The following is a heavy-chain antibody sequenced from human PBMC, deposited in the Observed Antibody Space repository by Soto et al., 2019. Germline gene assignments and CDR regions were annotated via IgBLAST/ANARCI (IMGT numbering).Heavy chain of an antibody. D-gene: IGHD3-22*01. CDR1: GGSISSSIYY. CDR3: ARLDLYDRSAQH. V-gene: IGHV4-39*01. Sequence: SETLSLTCTVSGGSISSSIYYWGWIRQPPGKGLEWIGSIYNSGSTYYNASLKSRVTISVDTSKNQFSLKLSSVTAADTAVYYCARLDLYDRSAQHWGQGTLVTVS. CDR2: IYNSGST. J-gene: IGHJ1*01.